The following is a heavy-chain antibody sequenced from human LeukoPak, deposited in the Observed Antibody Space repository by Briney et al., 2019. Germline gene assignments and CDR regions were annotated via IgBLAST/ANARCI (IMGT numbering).Heavy chain of an antibody. J-gene: IGHJ5*02. Sequence: ASVKVSCKASGYTFTSYYMHWVRQAPGQGLEWMGIINPSGGSTSYAQKFQGRVTMTRDMSTSTVYMELSSLRSDDTAVYYCARGSSSGWPANWFDPWGQGTLVTVSS. V-gene: IGHV1-46*01. CDR2: INPSGGST. CDR3: ARGSSSGWPANWFDP. CDR1: GYTFTSYY. D-gene: IGHD6-19*01.